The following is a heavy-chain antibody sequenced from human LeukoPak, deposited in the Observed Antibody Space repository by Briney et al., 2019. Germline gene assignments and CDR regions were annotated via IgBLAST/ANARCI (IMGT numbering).Heavy chain of an antibody. D-gene: IGHD2-21*02. Sequence: SETLSFTCGVYGGAFSGYYWGWIRQPPGKGLEWIGEINHSGSTNYNPPLKSRVTISVDTSKNQSPLRMSAVTAADTAVCYFTRGPTPPEYGGDDCYSNNRDYRGQGT. J-gene: IGHJ4*02. CDR1: GGAFSGYY. CDR3: TRGPTPPEYGGDDCYSNNRDY. CDR2: INHSGST. V-gene: IGHV4-34*01.